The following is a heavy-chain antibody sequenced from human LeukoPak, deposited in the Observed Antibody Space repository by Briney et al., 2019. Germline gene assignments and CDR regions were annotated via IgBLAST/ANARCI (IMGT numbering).Heavy chain of an antibody. D-gene: IGHD3-10*01. J-gene: IGHJ4*02. V-gene: IGHV3-48*01. CDR3: ARAGIRGVTWRIEHRGLSYYFDY. Sequence: PGGSLRLSCAASGFTFSSYSMNWVRQAPGKGLEWVSYISSSSSTIYYADSVKGRFTISRDNAKNSLYLQMNSLRAEDTAVYYCARAGIRGVTWRIEHRGLSYYFDYWGQGTLVTVSS. CDR1: GFTFSSYS. CDR2: ISSSSSTI.